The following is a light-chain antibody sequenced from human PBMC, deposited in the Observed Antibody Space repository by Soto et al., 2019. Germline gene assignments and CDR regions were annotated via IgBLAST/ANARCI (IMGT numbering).Light chain of an antibody. CDR3: LHYNNWPL. CDR1: QSLRSD. CDR2: GAS. Sequence: EIVMTQSPATLSVSPGERATLSCRASQSLRSDLAWYQQKPGQAPRLLIYGASTRATDIPARFSGSGSGTEFTLTISSLQSEDFAVYYCLHYNNWPLFGQGTKVDIK. V-gene: IGKV3-15*01. J-gene: IGKJ1*01.